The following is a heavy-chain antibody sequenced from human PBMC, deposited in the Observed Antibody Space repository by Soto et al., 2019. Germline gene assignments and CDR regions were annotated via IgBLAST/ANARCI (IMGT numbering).Heavy chain of an antibody. CDR2: IKQDGSEK. Sequence: EVQLVESGRGLVQPGGSLRLTCADSGFTFSSYWMSWVRQAPVKGLEWVGNIKQDGSEKNYVDSVKGRFTISRDNAKHSLYLQMNSLRAEDTAGYYCARIASTGRGWDVWGQGTTVVVSS. V-gene: IGHV3-7*01. CDR3: ARIASTGRGWDV. CDR1: GFTFSSYW. D-gene: IGHD6-13*01. J-gene: IGHJ6*02.